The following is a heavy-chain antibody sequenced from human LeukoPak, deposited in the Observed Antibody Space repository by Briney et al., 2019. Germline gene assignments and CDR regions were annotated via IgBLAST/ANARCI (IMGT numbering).Heavy chain of an antibody. CDR3: ARVPYGNYHYYYMDV. CDR2: IYSGSST. V-gene: IGHV3-53*01. J-gene: IGHJ6*03. CDR1: GFTVGTNY. Sequence: GGSLRLSCAASGFTVGTNYMSWVRQAPGKGLEWVSLIYSGSSTYYANSVKGRFTISRDNSKNTEYLQMNSLRAEDTAVYYCARVPYGNYHYYYMDVWGKGTTVTVSS. D-gene: IGHD3-10*01.